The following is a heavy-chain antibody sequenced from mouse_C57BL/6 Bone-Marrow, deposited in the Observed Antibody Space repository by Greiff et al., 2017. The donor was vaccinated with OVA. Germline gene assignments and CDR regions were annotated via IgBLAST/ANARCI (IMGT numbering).Heavy chain of an antibody. V-gene: IGHV5-6*01. CDR2: ISSGGSYT. J-gene: IGHJ2*01. Sequence: EVHLVESGGDLVKPGGSLKLSCAASGFTFSSYGMSWVRQTPDKRLEWVATISSGGSYTYYPDSVKGRFTISRDNAKNTLYLQMSSLKSEDTAMYYCARRLRYFDYWGQGTTLTVSS. CDR1: GFTFSSYG. CDR3: ARRLRYFDY. D-gene: IGHD2-4*01.